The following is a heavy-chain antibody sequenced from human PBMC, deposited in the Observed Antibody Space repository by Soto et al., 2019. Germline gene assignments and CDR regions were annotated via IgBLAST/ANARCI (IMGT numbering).Heavy chain of an antibody. CDR1: GFTFSSYA. D-gene: IGHD3-16*01. J-gene: IGHJ6*02. CDR3: AKDLYDSYGMDV. CDR2: ISATGGST. V-gene: IGHV3-23*01. Sequence: EVQLLESGGGLVQPGGSLRLSCAASGFTFSSYAMSWVCQAPGRGLEWVSSISATGGSTYYADSVKARFTISRDYSKKKLYLQMNSLRAEDTAIYYCAKDLYDSYGMDVWGQGTTVTVSS.